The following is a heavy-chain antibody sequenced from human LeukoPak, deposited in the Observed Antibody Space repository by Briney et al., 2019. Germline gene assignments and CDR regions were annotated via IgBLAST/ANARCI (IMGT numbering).Heavy chain of an antibody. CDR2: IYYCGSS. CDR1: GGSVSSSTYY. Sequence: PSETLSLTCTVSGGSVSSSTYYSRWIRQPPGRALEWIGNIYYCGSSYYNPSLKSRITTTVDTPKNQFSLRLTSVTAADTAFYYWARAEGSIAVAFYSWGQRTLVTVSS. V-gene: IGHV4-39*07. CDR3: ARAEGSIAVAFYS. D-gene: IGHD6-13*01. J-gene: IGHJ5*01.